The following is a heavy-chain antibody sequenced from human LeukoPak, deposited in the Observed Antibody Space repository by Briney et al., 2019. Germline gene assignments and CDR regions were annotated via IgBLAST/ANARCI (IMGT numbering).Heavy chain of an antibody. CDR3: ARDLNPTHYFDY. CDR1: GYSISSGYY. Sequence: PSETLSLTCNVSGYSISSGYYWAWIRQAPGKGLEWIGSIYHSGYTHYNPSLKGRVTISVDTSKNDFSLKLSSVAAADTAIYYCARDLNPTHYFDYWGQRTLVTVSS. J-gene: IGHJ4*02. CDR2: IYHSGYT. V-gene: IGHV4-38-2*02.